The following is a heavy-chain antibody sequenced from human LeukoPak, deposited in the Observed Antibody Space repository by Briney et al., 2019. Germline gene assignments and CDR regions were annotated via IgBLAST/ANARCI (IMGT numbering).Heavy chain of an antibody. Sequence: GGSLRLSWAASGFTFSTYNMNWVRQAPGKGLEWLSYISSGSSTIYYADSVEGRFTISRDNAKNSLYLQMNSLRDEDTAVYYWARGETARVDYWGQGILVTVSS. D-gene: IGHD3-16*01. CDR3: ARGETARVDY. V-gene: IGHV3-48*02. CDR2: ISSGSSTI. J-gene: IGHJ4*02. CDR1: GFTFSTYN.